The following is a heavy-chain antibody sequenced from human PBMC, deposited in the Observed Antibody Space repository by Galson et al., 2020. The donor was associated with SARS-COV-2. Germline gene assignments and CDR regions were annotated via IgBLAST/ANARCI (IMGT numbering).Heavy chain of an antibody. CDR1: GFTFYTYA. CDR3: AKDPQGDFWCGYGMDV. J-gene: IGHJ6*02. D-gene: IGHD3-3*01. CDR2: ISYDGSKT. V-gene: IGHV3-30-3*01. Sequence: TGGSLRLSCAASGFTFYTYAMHWVRQVPGKGLEWVAVISYDGSKTSYADPVRGRFTISSVKSQNTLYLQMNSLGAEDTALYYCAKDPQGDFWCGYGMDVWGRGTTVTVSS.